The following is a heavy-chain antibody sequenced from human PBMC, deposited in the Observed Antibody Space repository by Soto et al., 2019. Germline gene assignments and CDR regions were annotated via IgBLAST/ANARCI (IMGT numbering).Heavy chain of an antibody. CDR2: IYWDDDK. CDR3: AHSGLIQLWFSGAFDI. D-gene: IGHD5-18*01. J-gene: IGHJ3*02. V-gene: IGHV2-5*02. Sequence: QITLKESGHTLVKPTQTLTLTCTFSGFSLSTSGVGVGWIRQPPGKALAWLALIYWDDDKRYSPSLKSRLTITKDTSKNQVVLTMTNMDPVDSATYYCAHSGLIQLWFSGAFDIWGQGTMVTVSS. CDR1: GFSLSTSGVG.